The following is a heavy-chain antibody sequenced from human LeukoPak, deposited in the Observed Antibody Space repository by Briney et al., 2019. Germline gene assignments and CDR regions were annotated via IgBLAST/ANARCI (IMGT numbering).Heavy chain of an antibody. J-gene: IGHJ4*02. Sequence: SGGTFSSYAITWVRQAPGQGLEFMGRIVPILDITNYAQKFQGRVTITADKSTGTAYMELSSLRSEDTAVYYCATEIGGGPYYFDYWGQGTLVTVSS. CDR1: GGTFSSYA. CDR2: IVPILDIT. CDR3: ATEIGGGPYYFDY. V-gene: IGHV1-69*04. D-gene: IGHD2/OR15-2a*01.